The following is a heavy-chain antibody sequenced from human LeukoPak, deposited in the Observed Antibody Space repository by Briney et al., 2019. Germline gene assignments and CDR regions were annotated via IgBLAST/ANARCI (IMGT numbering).Heavy chain of an antibody. J-gene: IGHJ4*02. CDR2: IYYSGTT. Sequence: SETLSLTCTVSGDSIRSHYWSWIRQPPGKGLECIGYIYYSGTTNYNPSLKSRVTISVDTSKKQFSLKVTSVTAADTAVYYCARAIFGVVSTFDCWGQGSLVTVSS. V-gene: IGHV4-59*11. CDR3: ARAIFGVVSTFDC. D-gene: IGHD3-3*01. CDR1: GDSIRSHY.